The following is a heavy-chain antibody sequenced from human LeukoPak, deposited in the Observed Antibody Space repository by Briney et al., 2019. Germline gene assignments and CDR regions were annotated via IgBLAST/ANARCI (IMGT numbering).Heavy chain of an antibody. CDR2: ISSSGSTI. CDR3: ARDYYYDSSGYYLH. Sequence: GGSLRLSCAASGFTFSDYYMSWIRQAPGKGLEWVSYISSSGSTIYYADSVEGRFTISRDNARNSLYLQMNSLRAEDTAVYYCARDYYYDSSGYYLHWGQGTLVTVSS. CDR1: GFTFSDYY. J-gene: IGHJ4*02. V-gene: IGHV3-11*04. D-gene: IGHD3-22*01.